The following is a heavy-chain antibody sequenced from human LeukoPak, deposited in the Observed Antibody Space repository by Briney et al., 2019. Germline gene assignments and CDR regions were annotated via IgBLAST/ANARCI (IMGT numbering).Heavy chain of an antibody. J-gene: IGHJ4*02. CDR1: GGSFSGYY. CDR3: ARIGSWSSPFDY. D-gene: IGHD1-26*01. CDR2: INHSGST. V-gene: IGHV4-34*01. Sequence: PSETLSLTCAVYGGSFSGYYWSWIRQPPGKGLEWIGEINHSGSTNYNPSLKSRVTISVDTSKNQFSLKLSSVTAADTAVYYCARIGSWSSPFDYWGQGTLVTVSS.